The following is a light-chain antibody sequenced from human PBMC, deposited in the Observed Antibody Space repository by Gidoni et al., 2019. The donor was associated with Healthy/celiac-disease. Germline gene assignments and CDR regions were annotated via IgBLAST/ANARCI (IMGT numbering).Light chain of an antibody. CDR2: GAS. CDR3: QQYNNCPWT. CDR1: QSVSSN. V-gene: IGKV3-15*01. Sequence: EIVMTQSPATLSVSPGERATLSCRASQSVSSNLAWYQQKPGQAPRLLIYGASTRATGIPARFSGGGSGTEFTLTISSLQSEDFAVYYCQQYNNCPWTFGQGTKVEIK. J-gene: IGKJ1*01.